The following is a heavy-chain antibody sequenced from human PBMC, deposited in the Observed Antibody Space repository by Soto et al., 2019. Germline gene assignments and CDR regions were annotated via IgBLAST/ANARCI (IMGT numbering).Heavy chain of an antibody. Sequence: GGSLRLSCTASGFTFGDYAMSWFRQAPGKGLEWVGFIRSKAYGGTTEYAASVKGRFTISRDDSKSIAYLQMNSLKTEDTAVYYCTSSEDVGAIRYWGQGTLVTVPQ. CDR2: IRSKAYGGTT. CDR1: GFTFGDYA. J-gene: IGHJ4*02. D-gene: IGHD1-26*01. CDR3: TSSEDVGAIRY. V-gene: IGHV3-49*03.